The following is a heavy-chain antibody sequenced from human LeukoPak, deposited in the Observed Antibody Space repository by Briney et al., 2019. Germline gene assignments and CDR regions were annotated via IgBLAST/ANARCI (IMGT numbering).Heavy chain of an antibody. Sequence: GGSLRLSCAASGFTFSSYAMSWVRQAPGKGLEWVAVISYDGSNKYYADSVKGRFTIFRDNSKNTLYLQMNSLRAEDTAVYYCARGHYVDYWGQGTLVIVSS. V-gene: IGHV3-30*03. J-gene: IGHJ4*02. CDR3: ARGHYVDY. CDR1: GFTFSSYA. CDR2: ISYDGSNK.